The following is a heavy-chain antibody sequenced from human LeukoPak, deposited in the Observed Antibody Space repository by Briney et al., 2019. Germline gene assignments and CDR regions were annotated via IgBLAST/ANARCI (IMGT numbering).Heavy chain of an antibody. D-gene: IGHD1-26*01. CDR1: GFTFSSRDW. CDR2: IKQDGSEK. Sequence: GGSLRLSCVASGFTFSSRDWMTWVRQAPGKGLEWVANIKQDGSEKYYVDSVKGRFTISRDNAKNSLYLQMNSLRAEDTAVYYCARWYSGSYGFDPWGQGTLVTVSS. CDR3: ARWYSGSYGFDP. V-gene: IGHV3-7*01. J-gene: IGHJ5*02.